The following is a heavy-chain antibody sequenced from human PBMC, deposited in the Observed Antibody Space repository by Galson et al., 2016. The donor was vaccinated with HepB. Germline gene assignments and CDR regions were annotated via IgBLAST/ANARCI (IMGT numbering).Heavy chain of an antibody. CDR3: ARDVSYDFWSGYYSRFDT. J-gene: IGHJ5*02. CDR1: GGSISSYY. D-gene: IGHD3-3*01. Sequence: ETLSLTCTVSGGSISSYYWSWIRQPPGKGLEWIGYIYYSGTTHYNPSLKNRVSISVDTSKDQFPLKLRSVTAADTAVYYCARDVSYDFWSGYYSRFDTWGQGTLVTVSS. V-gene: IGHV4-59*12. CDR2: IYYSGTT.